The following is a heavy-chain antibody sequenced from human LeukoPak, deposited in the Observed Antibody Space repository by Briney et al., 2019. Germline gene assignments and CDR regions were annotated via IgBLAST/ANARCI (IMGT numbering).Heavy chain of an antibody. Sequence: GGSLRLSCAASGFTFSSCGMHWVRQAPGKGLEWVTFIRYDGSNKYYADSVKGRFTISRDNSKNTLYLQMNSLRAEDTAVYYCARDHNRLDGSGSYYVRFDAFDIWGQGTMVTVSS. CDR2: IRYDGSNK. D-gene: IGHD3-10*01. CDR1: GFTFSSCG. V-gene: IGHV3-30*02. CDR3: ARDHNRLDGSGSYYVRFDAFDI. J-gene: IGHJ3*02.